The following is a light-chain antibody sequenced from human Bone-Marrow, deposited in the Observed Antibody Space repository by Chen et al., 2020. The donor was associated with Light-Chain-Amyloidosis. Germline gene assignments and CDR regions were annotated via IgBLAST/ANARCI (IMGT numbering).Light chain of an antibody. V-gene: IGLV3-21*02. J-gene: IGLJ3*02. CDR1: NTGSTS. CDR3: QVWDRGSDRPV. CDR2: DDS. Sequence: SYVLTQPSSVSVAPGQTATIACGGNNTGSTSVHWYQQTPGQAPLLVVYDDSDRPSGIPERLSGSSSGNTATLTISRVEAGDEADYYCQVWDRGSDRPVFGGGTKLTVL.